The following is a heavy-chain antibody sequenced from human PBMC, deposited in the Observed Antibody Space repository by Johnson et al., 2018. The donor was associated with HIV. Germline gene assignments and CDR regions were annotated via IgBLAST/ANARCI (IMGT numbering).Heavy chain of an antibody. Sequence: VQLVESGGGLVQPGGSLRLSCAASGFSFSSYDMHWVRQATGKGLEWVSGIGTGGDTYYPGSVKGRFTISRDNAKNSLYLQMDSLRAEDTALYYCARDPRSWYDDAFDIWGQGTMVTVSS. D-gene: IGHD6-13*01. CDR2: IGTGGDT. J-gene: IGHJ3*02. V-gene: IGHV3-13*01. CDR1: GFSFSSYD. CDR3: ARDPRSWYDDAFDI.